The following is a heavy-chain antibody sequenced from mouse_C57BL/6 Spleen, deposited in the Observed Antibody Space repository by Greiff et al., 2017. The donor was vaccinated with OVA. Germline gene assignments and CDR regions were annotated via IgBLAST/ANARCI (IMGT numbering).Heavy chain of an antibody. Sequence: EVKLVESGGDLVKPGGSLKLSCAASGFTFSSYGMSWVRQTPDKRLEWVATISSGGSYTYYPDSVKGRFTISRDNAKNTLYLQMSSLKSEDTAMYYCARDSNPFGYWGQGTLVTVSA. D-gene: IGHD2-5*01. CDR2: ISSGGSYT. CDR1: GFTFSSYG. CDR3: ARDSNPFGY. J-gene: IGHJ3*01. V-gene: IGHV5-6*01.